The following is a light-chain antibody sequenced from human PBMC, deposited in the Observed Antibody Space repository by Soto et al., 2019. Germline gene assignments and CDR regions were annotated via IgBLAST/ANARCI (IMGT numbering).Light chain of an antibody. V-gene: IGKV1-5*01. CDR1: QSVSGW. Sequence: DIHMTQSPSSLSASVGHRFTITCRARQSVSGWLAWYQQKPGEAPRRLIYDASAWPRGVPARFSGSGSGTNFTLNIASVQADDVAAYNCIQYGHLSGTFGPGTKVDIK. CDR2: DAS. CDR3: IQYGHLSGT. J-gene: IGKJ1*01.